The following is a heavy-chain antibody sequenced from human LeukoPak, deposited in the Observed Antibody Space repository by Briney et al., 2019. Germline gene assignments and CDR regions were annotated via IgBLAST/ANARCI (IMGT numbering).Heavy chain of an antibody. J-gene: IGHJ4*02. CDR1: GFTFSSYA. D-gene: IGHD3-22*01. CDR3: ARDGNYYESSGYPSR. Sequence: GGSLRLSSAASGFTFSSYAMHWVRQAPGKGLEWVAVISYDGSNKYYADSVKGRFTISRDNSKNTLYLQMNSLRAEDTAVYYCARDGNYYESSGYPSRWGQGTLVTVSS. V-gene: IGHV3-30-3*01. CDR2: ISYDGSNK.